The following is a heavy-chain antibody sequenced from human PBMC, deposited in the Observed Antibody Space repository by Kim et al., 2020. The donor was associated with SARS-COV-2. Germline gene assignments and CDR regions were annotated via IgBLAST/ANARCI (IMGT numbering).Heavy chain of an antibody. V-gene: IGHV3-23*01. J-gene: IGHJ4*02. CDR2: VSNGGNA. Sequence: GGSLRLSCVASGFTFSSRAMSWVRQPPGKGLEWIASVSNGGNAYYANSVKGRFTVSRDNTMDTLHLQMSSLTAGDTALYYCAKDHPSNGWPTFDSWGQGTLVAVSS. CDR1: GFTFSSRA. CDR3: AKDHPSNGWPTFDS. D-gene: IGHD6-19*01.